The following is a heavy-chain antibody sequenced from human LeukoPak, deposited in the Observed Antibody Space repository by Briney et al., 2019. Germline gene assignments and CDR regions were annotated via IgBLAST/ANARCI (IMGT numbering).Heavy chain of an antibody. CDR3: AIGDYYYDSGRYYPSGDSNYYYYMDV. J-gene: IGHJ6*03. V-gene: IGHV1-69*13. CDR1: GGTFSSYG. Sequence: ASVKVSCKASGGTFSSYGVSWVRQAPGQGLEWMGGIIPIFATPNYAQKFRGRVTISADESTSTAYMELGSLRSEDTAVYYCAIGDYYYDSGRYYPSGDSNYYYYMDVWGKGTTVTISS. D-gene: IGHD3-10*01. CDR2: IIPIFATP.